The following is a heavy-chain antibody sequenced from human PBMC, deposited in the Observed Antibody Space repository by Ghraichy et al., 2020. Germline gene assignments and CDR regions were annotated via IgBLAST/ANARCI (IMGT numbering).Heavy chain of an antibody. CDR3: ARDWRPYYSDSSGSCMDV. D-gene: IGHD3-22*01. CDR1: GGSISSYY. V-gene: IGHV4-59*01. J-gene: IGHJ6*02. Sequence: GSLRLSCTVSGGSISSYYWSWIRQPPGKGLEWIGYIYYSGSTNYNPSLKSRVTISVDTSKNQFSLKLSSVTAADTAVYYCARDWRPYYSDSSGSCMDVWGQGTTVTVSS. CDR2: IYYSGST.